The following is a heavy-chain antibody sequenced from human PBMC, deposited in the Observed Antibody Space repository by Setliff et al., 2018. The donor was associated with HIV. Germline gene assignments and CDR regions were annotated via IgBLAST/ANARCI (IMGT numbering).Heavy chain of an antibody. Sequence: GASVKVSCKASGYIFTMYTMYWVRQAPGQRLEWMGRINTFNGNTKYSQNFQGRVTITRDTSTSTVYMELSSLRSEDTAMYYCARGESAAAGTGVCDYWGQGTLVTVSS. CDR1: GYIFTMYT. V-gene: IGHV1-3*04. J-gene: IGHJ4*02. CDR2: INTFNGNT. D-gene: IGHD6-13*01. CDR3: ARGESAAAGTGVCDY.